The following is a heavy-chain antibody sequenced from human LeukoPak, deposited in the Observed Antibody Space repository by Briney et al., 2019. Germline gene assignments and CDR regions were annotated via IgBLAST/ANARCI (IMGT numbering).Heavy chain of an antibody. Sequence: GGSLRLSCATSGFTFSSYDMHWVRQAPGKGLEWVAFIRYDGRNKYYADSVKGRFTISRDNSKNTLYLQMNSLRAEDTAIYYCAKNGDRGAYCTGGTCYPYFYYYMDVWGKGTTVTI. CDR3: AKNGDRGAYCTGGTCYPYFYYYMDV. CDR2: IRYDGRNK. CDR1: GFTFSSYD. D-gene: IGHD2-15*01. J-gene: IGHJ6*03. V-gene: IGHV3-30*02.